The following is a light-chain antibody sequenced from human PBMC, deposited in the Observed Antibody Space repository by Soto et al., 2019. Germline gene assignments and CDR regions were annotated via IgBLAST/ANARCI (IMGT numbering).Light chain of an antibody. CDR3: QQYTDWPIT. V-gene: IGKV3-15*01. CDR1: KSINSN. CDR2: ATS. Sequence: MTHSPATLSVSPGYRSTLSFRSSKSINSNLAWYQQQPGQAPRLLIYATSTRATAVPDRFSGSGSGTDFTLTITSLQSDDFAVYFCQQYTDWPITFGQGTRLEIK. J-gene: IGKJ5*01.